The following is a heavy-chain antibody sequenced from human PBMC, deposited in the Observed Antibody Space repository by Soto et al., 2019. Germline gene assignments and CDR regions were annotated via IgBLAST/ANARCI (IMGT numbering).Heavy chain of an antibody. CDR2: IIPIFGTS. J-gene: IGHJ6*02. Sequence: GASVKVSCKASGGTFSSYAISWVRQAPGQGLEWMGGIIPIFGTSKYAQKFQGRVTITADESTSTAYMELSSLRSEDTAVYYCARLGASSIVVVPAAIGYLNHYYYGMDVWGQGTTVTVSS. D-gene: IGHD2-2*02. V-gene: IGHV1-69*13. CDR1: GGTFSSYA. CDR3: ARLGASSIVVVPAAIGYLNHYYYGMDV.